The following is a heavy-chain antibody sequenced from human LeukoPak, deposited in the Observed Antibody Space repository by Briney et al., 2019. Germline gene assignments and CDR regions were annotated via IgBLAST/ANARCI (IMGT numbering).Heavy chain of an antibody. Sequence: GGSLRLSCAASGFNFGVYAMHWVRQAPGKGLEWVSEISYEGSNKNYGDSVKGRFTISRDNAKNSLYLQMNSLRAEDTAVYYCARAPIRYFDWLLDNWGQGTLVTVSS. CDR2: ISYEGSNK. V-gene: IGHV3-30*04. CDR1: GFNFGVYA. D-gene: IGHD3-9*01. J-gene: IGHJ4*02. CDR3: ARAPIRYFDWLLDN.